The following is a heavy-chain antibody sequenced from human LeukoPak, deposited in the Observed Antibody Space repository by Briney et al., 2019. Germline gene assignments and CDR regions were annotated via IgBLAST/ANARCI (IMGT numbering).Heavy chain of an antibody. Sequence: GGSLRLSCAASGFTFSSYGMRWVRQAPGKGLEWVAVISYDGSNKYYADSVKGRFTISRDNSKNTLYLQMNSLRAEDTAVYYCAKDSEMATIAPYFDYWGQGTLVTVSS. CDR2: ISYDGSNK. V-gene: IGHV3-30*18. CDR1: GFTFSSYG. D-gene: IGHD5-24*01. J-gene: IGHJ4*02. CDR3: AKDSEMATIAPYFDY.